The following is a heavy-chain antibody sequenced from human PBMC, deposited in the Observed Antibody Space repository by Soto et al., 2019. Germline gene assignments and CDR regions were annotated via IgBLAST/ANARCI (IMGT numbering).Heavy chain of an antibody. V-gene: IGHV1-2*04. CDR3: ARGGVRAVYYYYMDV. J-gene: IGHJ6*03. CDR2: INPNSGGT. Sequence: SVKVSCKASGYTFTGDCMHWGRHAPGQGLEWMGWINPNSGGTNYAQKFQGWVTMTRDTSISTAYMELSRLRSDDTAVYYCARGGVRAVYYYYMDVRGKGTTVTVSS. D-gene: IGHD3-10*01. CDR1: GYTFTGDC.